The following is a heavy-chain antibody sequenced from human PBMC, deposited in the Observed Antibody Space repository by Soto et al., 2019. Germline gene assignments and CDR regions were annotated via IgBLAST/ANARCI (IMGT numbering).Heavy chain of an antibody. Sequence: LRLSCAASGFTFSSYSMNWVRQAPGKGLEWVSSISTSSSYKYYADSVKGRFTISRDNAKNSLYLQMNSLRAEDTAVYYCARGPVIAAAGFDYWGQGPLVTVSS. CDR1: GFTFSSYS. J-gene: IGHJ4*02. CDR2: ISTSSSYK. V-gene: IGHV3-21*01. CDR3: ARGPVIAAAGFDY. D-gene: IGHD6-13*01.